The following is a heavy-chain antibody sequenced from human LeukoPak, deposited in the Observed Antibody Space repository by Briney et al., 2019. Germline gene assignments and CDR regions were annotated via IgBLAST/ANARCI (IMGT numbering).Heavy chain of an antibody. V-gene: IGHV4-59*01. CDR3: ARSSGWQLRLFDP. J-gene: IGHJ5*02. CDR2: IYYSGST. CDR1: GGSISSYY. Sequence: SETLSLTCTVSGGSISSYYRSWIQQSPGKGLEWIGYIYYSGSTNYNPSLKSRVTISVDTSKNQFSLKLSSVTAADTAVYYCARSSGWQLRLFDPWGQGTLVTVSS. D-gene: IGHD2-15*01.